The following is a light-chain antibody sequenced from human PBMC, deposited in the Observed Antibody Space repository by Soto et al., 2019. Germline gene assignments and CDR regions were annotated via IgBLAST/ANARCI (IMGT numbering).Light chain of an antibody. J-gene: IGKJ1*01. CDR2: GGS. V-gene: IGKV3-20*01. Sequence: EIVLTQSPGTLSLSPGERATLSCRASQSISSRYLAWYQQKPGQAPRLLIYGGSARSTGIPDRFSGSGSGTDVTLTISRLEPEDYAVYYCHQYGYSPPWTFGQGTKVEIK. CDR1: QSISSRY. CDR3: HQYGYSPPWT.